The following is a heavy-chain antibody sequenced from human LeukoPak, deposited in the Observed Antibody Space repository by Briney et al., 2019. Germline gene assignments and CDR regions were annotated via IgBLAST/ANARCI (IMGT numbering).Heavy chain of an antibody. CDR3: ARGRPVVPAAIRGYYFGY. V-gene: IGHV3-30-3*01. J-gene: IGHJ4*02. Sequence: GGSLRLSCAASGFTFSSYAMHWVRQAPGKGLEWVAVISYDGSNKYYADSVKGRFTISRDNSKNTLYLQMNSLRAEDTAVYYCARGRPVVPAAIRGYYFGYWGQGTLVTVSS. CDR1: GFTFSSYA. D-gene: IGHD2-2*02. CDR2: ISYDGSNK.